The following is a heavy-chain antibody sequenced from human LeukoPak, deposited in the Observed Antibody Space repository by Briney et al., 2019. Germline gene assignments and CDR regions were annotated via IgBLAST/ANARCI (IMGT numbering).Heavy chain of an antibody. Sequence: SETLSLTCTVSGGSIGSYYWSWIRQPAGKGLEWIGRIYTSGSTNYNPSLKSRVTMSVDTSKNQFSLKLSSVTAADTAVYYCARWSVGSSGWYSWFDPWGQGTLVTVSS. J-gene: IGHJ5*02. CDR2: IYTSGST. CDR3: ARWSVGSSGWYSWFDP. D-gene: IGHD6-19*01. V-gene: IGHV4-4*07. CDR1: GGSIGSYY.